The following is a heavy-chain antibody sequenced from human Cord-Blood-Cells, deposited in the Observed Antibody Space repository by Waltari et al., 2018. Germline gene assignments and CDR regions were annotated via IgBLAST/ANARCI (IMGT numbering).Heavy chain of an antibody. Sequence: QVQLVQSGAEVKKPGSSVKVSCKPSGGTFSRYAILWVRPAPGQGLEWMGGIIPIFGTANYAQKFQGRVTITADESTSTAYMELSSLRSEDTAVYYCATLQIRPVAGSDYWGQGTLVTVSS. V-gene: IGHV1-69*01. CDR1: GGTFSRYA. CDR2: IIPIFGTA. J-gene: IGHJ4*02. D-gene: IGHD6-19*01. CDR3: ATLQIRPVAGSDY.